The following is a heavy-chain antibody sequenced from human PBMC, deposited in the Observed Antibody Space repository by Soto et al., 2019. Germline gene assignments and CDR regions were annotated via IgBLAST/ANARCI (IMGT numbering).Heavy chain of an antibody. Sequence: ASVKVSCKASGYTFTSYAMHWARQAPGQRLEWMGWINAGTGNTKYSQKFQGRVTITRDTSASTAYVELSSLRSEDTAVYYCARDLEGSGSYYYFYYMDVWGKGTTVAVSS. V-gene: IGHV1-3*01. CDR3: ARDLEGSGSYYYFYYMDV. D-gene: IGHD1-26*01. CDR2: INAGTGNT. CDR1: GYTFTSYA. J-gene: IGHJ6*03.